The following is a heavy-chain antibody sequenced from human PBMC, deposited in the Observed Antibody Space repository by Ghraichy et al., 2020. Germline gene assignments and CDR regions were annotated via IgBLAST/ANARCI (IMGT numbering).Heavy chain of an antibody. D-gene: IGHD6-19*01. V-gene: IGHV3-30*18. CDR3: ANDLHVAGNI. Sequence: GGSLRLSCAGSGFTFSRYGMHWVRQAPGRGLEWVAGISADGGYKNYQDSVKGRFTISRDNSKNTLYLQMNTLRPEDTAVYYCANDLHVAGNIWGQGTMVTVSS. J-gene: IGHJ3*02. CDR1: GFTFSRYG. CDR2: ISADGGYK.